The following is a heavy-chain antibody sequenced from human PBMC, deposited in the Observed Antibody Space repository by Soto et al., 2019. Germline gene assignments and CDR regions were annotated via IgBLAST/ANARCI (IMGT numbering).Heavy chain of an antibody. CDR2: ISAYNGNT. J-gene: IGHJ6*02. CDR3: ARFTYYYDSSGRAYYYYYGMDV. CDR1: GYTFTSYG. D-gene: IGHD3-22*01. V-gene: IGHV1-18*04. Sequence: QVQLVQSGAEVKKPGASVKVSCKASGYTFTSYGISWVRQAPGQGLEWMGWISAYNGNTNYAQKLQGRVTMTTDTSTSTAYMELRSLRSDDTAVYYCARFTYYYDSSGRAYYYYYGMDVWGQGTTVTVSS.